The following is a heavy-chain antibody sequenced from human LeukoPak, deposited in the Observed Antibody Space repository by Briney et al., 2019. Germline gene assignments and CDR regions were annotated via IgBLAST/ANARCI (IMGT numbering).Heavy chain of an antibody. J-gene: IGHJ4*02. Sequence: GGSLRLSCAASGFTFSDYYMSWIRQAPGKGLEWVSYISSSGSTIYYADSVKGGFTISRDNTKNSLYLQMNSLRAEDTAVYYCAKLANGYGGNSVDYWGQGTLVTVSS. CDR3: AKLANGYGGNSVDY. D-gene: IGHD4-23*01. V-gene: IGHV3-11*01. CDR2: ISSSGSTI. CDR1: GFTFSDYY.